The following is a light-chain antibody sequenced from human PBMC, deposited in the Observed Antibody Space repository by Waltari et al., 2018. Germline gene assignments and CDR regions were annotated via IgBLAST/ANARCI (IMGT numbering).Light chain of an antibody. Sequence: DIHMTQSPSSLSASVGDRVTITGQASQDISKNLNWYQQKPGKAPNLLIYDASNLQRGVPSRFSGSGSGTHFTVTIHSLQPEDIATYYCQQYDNLPLTLGGGTKVEIK. CDR2: DAS. V-gene: IGKV1-33*01. CDR3: QQYDNLPLT. CDR1: QDISKN. J-gene: IGKJ4*01.